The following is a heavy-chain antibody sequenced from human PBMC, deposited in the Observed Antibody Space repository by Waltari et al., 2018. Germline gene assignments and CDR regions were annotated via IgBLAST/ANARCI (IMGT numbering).Heavy chain of an antibody. V-gene: IGHV5-51*03. CDR2: FYPGNSDH. D-gene: IGHD4-17*01. CDR3: ARINTQGDYNAFDI. J-gene: IGHJ3*02. Sequence: EVQLVQSGAEVKKPGESLKISCKGSGYSFTSYWIGWVRQMPGKGLEWMGVFYPGNSDHRDSPSLQGQVTISADKSNSTAYLQWGSLKASETAMYYCARINTQGDYNAFDIWGQGTMVTVSS. CDR1: GYSFTSYW.